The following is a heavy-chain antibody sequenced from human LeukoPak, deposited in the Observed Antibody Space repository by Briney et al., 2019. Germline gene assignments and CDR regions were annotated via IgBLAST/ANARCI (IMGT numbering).Heavy chain of an antibody. CDR2: ISSSSSYI. J-gene: IGHJ5*02. V-gene: IGHV3-21*01. Sequence: GGSLRLSCAVSRFTFTSYAMSWVRQAPGKGLEWVSSISSSSSYIYYADSVKGRFTISRDNAKNSLYLQMNSLRAEDTAVYYCARGRVFGVISWFDPWGQGTLVTVSS. D-gene: IGHD3-3*01. CDR1: RFTFTSYA. CDR3: ARGRVFGVISWFDP.